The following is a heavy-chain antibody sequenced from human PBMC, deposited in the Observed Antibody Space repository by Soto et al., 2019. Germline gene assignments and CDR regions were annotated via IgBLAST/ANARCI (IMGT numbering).Heavy chain of an antibody. Sequence: QLQLQESGPGLVKPSETLSLTCTVSGGSISSSSYYWGWIRQPPGKGLEWIGSIYYSGSTYYNPSLKSRVTISVDTSKNQFSLKLSSVTAADTAVYYCASHGTVHLGELSLGAFDIWGQGTMVTVSS. D-gene: IGHD3-16*02. CDR3: ASHGTVHLGELSLGAFDI. CDR2: IYYSGST. J-gene: IGHJ3*02. CDR1: GGSISSSSYY. V-gene: IGHV4-39*01.